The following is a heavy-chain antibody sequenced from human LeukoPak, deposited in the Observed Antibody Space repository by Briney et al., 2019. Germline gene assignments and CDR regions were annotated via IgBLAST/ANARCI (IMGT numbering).Heavy chain of an antibody. D-gene: IGHD2-2*01. V-gene: IGHV3-7*01. CDR2: IKQDGIER. CDR1: GFSFSEYY. Sequence: TGGSLRLSCAASGFSFSEYYMSWIRQAPGKGLEWVANIKQDGIERYYVDSVKGRFTISRDSAKNSLYLQMNSLRAEDTAVYYCARRRCTSTSCFADYWGQGTLVTVSS. J-gene: IGHJ4*02. CDR3: ARRRCTSTSCFADY.